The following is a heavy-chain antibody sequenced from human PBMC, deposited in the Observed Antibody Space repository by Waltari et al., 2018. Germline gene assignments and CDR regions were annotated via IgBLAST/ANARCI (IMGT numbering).Heavy chain of an antibody. Sequence: QVQLVQSGAEVKKPGASVKVSCKASGYTFTGYYMHWVRQAPGQGLEWMGRINPNSGGTNYAQKFQGRVTMTRDTSISTAYMELSRLRSDDTAVYYCARGAFGRNYYDSRGGAFDIWGQGTMVTVSS. V-gene: IGHV1-2*06. CDR3: ARGAFGRNYYDSRGGAFDI. CDR1: GYTFTGYY. J-gene: IGHJ3*02. D-gene: IGHD3-22*01. CDR2: INPNSGGT.